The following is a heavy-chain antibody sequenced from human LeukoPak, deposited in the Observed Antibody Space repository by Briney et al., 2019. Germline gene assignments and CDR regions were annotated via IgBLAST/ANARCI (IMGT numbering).Heavy chain of an antibody. CDR3: VRVGMNIHVMDV. V-gene: IGHV3-21*01. CDR2: ISSDSSYI. D-gene: IGHD2/OR15-2a*01. CDR1: GFTFSIYS. Sequence: GGSLRLSCAASGFTFSIYSMNWVRRAPGKGLEWLSSISSDSSYIFYADSVKGRFTITRDNARNSLFLQMNSLRAEDTAVYSCVRVGMNIHVMDVWGQGTTVIVSS. J-gene: IGHJ6*02.